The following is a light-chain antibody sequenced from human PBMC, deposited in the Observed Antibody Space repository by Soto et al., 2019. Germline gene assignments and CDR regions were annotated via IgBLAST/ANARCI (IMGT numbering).Light chain of an antibody. CDR2: AAS. CDR1: QTIDTF. Sequence: DIQMTQSPPSLSASVGDRVTITCRASQTIDTFVNWYQQKPGRAPKLLIFAASTLHSGVPSRFSGSGSVTDFTLTITSLQPEDFATYYCQQSYVTPLTFGGGTKVEIK. V-gene: IGKV1-39*01. J-gene: IGKJ4*01. CDR3: QQSYVTPLT.